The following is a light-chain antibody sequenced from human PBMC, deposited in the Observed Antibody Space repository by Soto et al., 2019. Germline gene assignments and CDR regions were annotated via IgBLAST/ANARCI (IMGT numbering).Light chain of an antibody. V-gene: IGLV1-51*01. CDR3: GTWDSSLSAGV. CDR2: DNN. Sequence: QSVLTQPPSVSAAPGQKVTISCSGSSSNIGNNYVSWYQQLPGTAPKLLIYDNNARPSGIPDRFSGSKSGTSATLGITGLQTGDEADYYCGTWDSSLSAGVFGGGTQLTVL. CDR1: SSNIGNNY. J-gene: IGLJ7*01.